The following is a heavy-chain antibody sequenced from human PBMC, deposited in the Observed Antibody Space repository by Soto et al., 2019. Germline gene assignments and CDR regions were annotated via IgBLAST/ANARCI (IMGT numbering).Heavy chain of an antibody. CDR2: ISSSSSTI. J-gene: IGHJ6*02. Sequence: EVQLVESGGGLVQPGGSLRLSCAASGFTFSSYSMNWVRQAPGKGLEWVSYISSSSSTIYYADSVKGRFTISRDNAKNSRYLQMNSLRDEDTAVYYCARGNVVVVVAAKYCMDDWGQGTTVTVSS. CDR3: ARGNVVVVVAAKYCMDD. V-gene: IGHV3-48*02. D-gene: IGHD2-15*01. CDR1: GFTFSSYS.